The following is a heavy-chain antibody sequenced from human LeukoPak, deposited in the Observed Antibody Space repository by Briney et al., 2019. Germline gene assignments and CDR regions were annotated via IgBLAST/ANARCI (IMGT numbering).Heavy chain of an antibody. Sequence: PSETLSLTCTVSGGSISSSSYYWGWIRQPPGKGLEWIGSIYYSGSTYYNPSLKSRVTISVDTSKNQFSLKLSSVTAADTAVYYCARSLGITMVRGVIQGPFYYYGMDAWGQGTTVTVSS. CDR2: IYYSGST. CDR1: GGSISSSSYY. V-gene: IGHV4-39*01. D-gene: IGHD3-10*01. J-gene: IGHJ6*02. CDR3: ARSLGITMVRGVIQGPFYYYGMDA.